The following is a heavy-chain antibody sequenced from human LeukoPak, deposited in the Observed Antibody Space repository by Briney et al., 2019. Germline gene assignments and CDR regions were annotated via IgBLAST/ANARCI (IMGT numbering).Heavy chain of an antibody. CDR1: GGSISSGGYS. Sequence: SQSLSLTCAVSGGSISSGGYSWSWLRQPPGKGLEWIGYIYHSGSTYYNPSLKSRVTISVDRSKNQFSLKLSSVTAADTAVYYCARTAAEGFDYWGQGTLVTVSS. D-gene: IGHD6-13*01. J-gene: IGHJ4*02. CDR3: ARTAAEGFDY. V-gene: IGHV4-30-2*01. CDR2: IYHSGST.